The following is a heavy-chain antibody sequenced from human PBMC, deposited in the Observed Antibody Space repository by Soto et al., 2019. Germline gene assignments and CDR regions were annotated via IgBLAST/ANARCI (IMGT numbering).Heavy chain of an antibody. D-gene: IGHD6-19*01. CDR3: ARHFATYSSGSDYYYGMDV. V-gene: IGHV5-51*01. CDR1: GYSFSSYW. Sequence: GESLKISCKGSGYSFSSYWIGWVRQMPGKSLEWMGIIYPGDSDTRYSPSFQGQVTISADKSISTAYLQWSSLKASDTAMYYCARHFATYSSGSDYYYGMDVWGQGTTVTVSS. CDR2: IYPGDSDT. J-gene: IGHJ6*02.